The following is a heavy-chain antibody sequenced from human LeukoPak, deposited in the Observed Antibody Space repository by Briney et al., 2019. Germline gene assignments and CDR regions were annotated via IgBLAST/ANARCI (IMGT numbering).Heavy chain of an antibody. CDR1: GGSISSSSYY. J-gene: IGHJ4*02. Sequence: SEILSLTCTVSGGSISSSSYYWGWIRQPPGKGLEWIGSIYYSGSTYYNPSLKSRVTISVDTSKNQFSLKLSSVTAADTAVYYCARLSDISRGCYRGLFDYGGQGTLVTV. CDR3: ARLSDISRGCYRGLFDY. D-gene: IGHD6-19*01. CDR2: IYYSGST. V-gene: IGHV4-39*01.